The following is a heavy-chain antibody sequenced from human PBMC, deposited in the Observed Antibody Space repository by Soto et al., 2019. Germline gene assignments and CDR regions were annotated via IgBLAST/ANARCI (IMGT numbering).Heavy chain of an antibody. CDR1: GYTFTSYG. Sequence: GASVKVSCKASGYTFTSYGISWVRQAPGQGLEWMGWISAYNGSTNYAQKLQGRVTMTTDTSTSTAYMELRSLRSDDTAVYYCARDLASITMIVVVITTGYYYGMDVWGQGTTVTVSS. V-gene: IGHV1-18*01. CDR2: ISAYNGST. J-gene: IGHJ6*02. CDR3: ARDLASITMIVVVITTGYYYGMDV. D-gene: IGHD3-22*01.